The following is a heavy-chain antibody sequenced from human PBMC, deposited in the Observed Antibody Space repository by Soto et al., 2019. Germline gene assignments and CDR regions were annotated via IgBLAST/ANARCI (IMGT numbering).Heavy chain of an antibody. D-gene: IGHD2-15*01. CDR3: AKSGSRYCSGGSCYYHFLPQDV. CDR2: IYPGDSDT. V-gene: IGHV5-51*01. Sequence: GESLKISCKGSGYSFTNYWIGWVRQMPGRGLERMGIIYPGDSDTRYSPSFQGQVTISADKSISTAYLQWSSLKASDTAMYYCAKSGSRYCSGGSCYYHFLPQDVWGQGTTVTVS. J-gene: IGHJ6*02. CDR1: GYSFTNYW.